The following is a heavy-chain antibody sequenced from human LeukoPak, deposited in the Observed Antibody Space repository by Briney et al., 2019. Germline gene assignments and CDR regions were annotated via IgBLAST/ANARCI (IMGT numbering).Heavy chain of an antibody. Sequence: GGSLRLSCAASGFTFNNYAMNWVRQAPGKGLEWVSSISGGGETTYYANSAKGRFTISRDNSQNTLYLQMNSLRAEDTAVYYCARDYADYVGYFFFDYWGQGTLVTVSS. CDR1: GFTFNNYA. CDR3: ARDYADYVGYFFFDY. CDR2: ISGGGETT. D-gene: IGHD4-17*01. V-gene: IGHV3-23*01. J-gene: IGHJ4*02.